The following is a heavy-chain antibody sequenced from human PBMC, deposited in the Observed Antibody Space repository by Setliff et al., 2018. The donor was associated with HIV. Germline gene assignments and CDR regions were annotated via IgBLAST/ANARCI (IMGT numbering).Heavy chain of an antibody. CDR1: GYSVSSYG. V-gene: IGHV1-18*01. CDR3: ASMRGGHNIRKGAFDI. J-gene: IGHJ3*02. CDR2: MSTENGNT. Sequence: ASVKVPCKASGYSVSSYGIGWVRLAPGKGLEWMGWMSTENGNTNYAQKVQGRVTMTTDTGTRTAYMELRSLRSDDTAMYYCASMRGGHNIRKGAFDIWGQGTMVTVSS. D-gene: IGHD1-20*01.